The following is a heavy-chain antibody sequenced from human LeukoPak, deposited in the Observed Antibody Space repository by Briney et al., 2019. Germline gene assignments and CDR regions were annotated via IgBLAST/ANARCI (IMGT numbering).Heavy chain of an antibody. CDR3: AGSVVVPAAMTDY. V-gene: IGHV4-38-2*02. D-gene: IGHD2-2*01. CDR2: IYHSGST. Sequence: PSETLSLTCTVSGYSISSGYYWGWIRQPPGKGLEWIGSIYHSGSTYYNPSLKSRVTISVDTSKNQFSLKLSSVTAADTAVYYCAGSVVVPAAMTDYWGQGTLVTVSS. CDR1: GYSISSGYY. J-gene: IGHJ4*02.